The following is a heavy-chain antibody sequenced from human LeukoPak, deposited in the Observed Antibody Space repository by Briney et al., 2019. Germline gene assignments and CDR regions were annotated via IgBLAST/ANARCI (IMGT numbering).Heavy chain of an antibody. J-gene: IGHJ4*02. CDR3: AKVVWRLGAFDY. CDR1: GFTFSSYA. D-gene: IGHD1-1*01. Sequence: GGSLRLSCAASGFTFSSYAMSWVRQAPGKGLEWVSAISGSGGSTYYADSVKGRFTISRDNSKNTPYLQMNSLRAEDTAVYYCAKVVWRLGAFDYWGQGTLVTVSS. V-gene: IGHV3-23*01. CDR2: ISGSGGST.